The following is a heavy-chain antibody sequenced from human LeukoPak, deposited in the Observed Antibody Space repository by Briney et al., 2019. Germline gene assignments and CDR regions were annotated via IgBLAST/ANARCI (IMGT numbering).Heavy chain of an antibody. V-gene: IGHV3-23*01. CDR2: ISGSGGST. Sequence: GGSLRLSCAASGFTFSSYAMSWVRQAPGKGLEWVSAISGSGGSTYYADSVKGRFTISRDNSKNTPYLQMNSLRAEDTAVYYCAKGLYYYDSSGYYLWDYWGQGTLVTVSS. CDR3: AKGLYYYDSSGYYLWDY. J-gene: IGHJ4*02. CDR1: GFTFSSYA. D-gene: IGHD3-22*01.